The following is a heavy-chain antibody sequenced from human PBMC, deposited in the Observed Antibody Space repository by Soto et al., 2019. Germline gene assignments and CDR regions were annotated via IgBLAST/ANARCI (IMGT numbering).Heavy chain of an antibody. CDR3: ARDLGYYYYGMDV. J-gene: IGHJ6*02. V-gene: IGHV3-21*01. CDR1: GFTFSSYS. Sequence: GGSLRLSCAASGFTFSSYSMNWVRQAPGKGLEWVSSISSSSSYIYYADSVKGRFTISRDNAKNSLYLQMNSLRAEDTDVYYCARDLGYYYYGMDVWGQGTTVTVSS. CDR2: ISSSSSYI.